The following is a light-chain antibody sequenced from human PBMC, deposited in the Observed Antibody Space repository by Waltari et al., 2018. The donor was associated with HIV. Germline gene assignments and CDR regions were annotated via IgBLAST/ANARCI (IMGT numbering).Light chain of an antibody. CDR2: GAS. J-gene: IGKJ1*01. CDR1: QSVSRY. Sequence: ELVLTQSPATLSLSPAERATLSCRTSQSVSRYLAWYQQKPGQGPRLLLYGASNRATGIPARFSGSGSGTDCTLTISSLEPEDFAVYYCHQGSSWPWTFGQGTKVEVK. V-gene: IGKV3-11*01. CDR3: HQGSSWPWT.